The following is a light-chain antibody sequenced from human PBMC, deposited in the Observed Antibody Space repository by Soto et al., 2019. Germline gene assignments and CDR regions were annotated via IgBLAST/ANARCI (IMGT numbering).Light chain of an antibody. Sequence: QSALTQPRSESGSPGQSVTISCTGTSSDVGGYNYVSWYQHHPGKAPKLMIYDVSKRPSGVPDRFSGSNSGNTASLTISGLQAEDEADYYCCSYAGSYTFHVVFGGGTKLTVL. CDR3: CSYAGSYTFHVV. CDR1: SSDVGGYNY. J-gene: IGLJ2*01. V-gene: IGLV2-11*01. CDR2: DVS.